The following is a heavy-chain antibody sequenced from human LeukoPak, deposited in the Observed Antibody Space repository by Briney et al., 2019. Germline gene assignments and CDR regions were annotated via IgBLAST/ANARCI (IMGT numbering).Heavy chain of an antibody. CDR1: GFTFSNAG. CDR3: TTCGGDCYLNY. V-gene: IGHV3-15*07. Sequence: PGGSLRLSCAASGFTFSNAGMNWVRKAPGKGLEWVGRIKSKSVGGTTDYAAPVKGRFTISRDDSKNTLYLQMNSLKKEDTAVYYCTTCGGDCYLNYWGQGALVTVSS. CDR2: IKSKSVGGTT. D-gene: IGHD2-21*02. J-gene: IGHJ4*02.